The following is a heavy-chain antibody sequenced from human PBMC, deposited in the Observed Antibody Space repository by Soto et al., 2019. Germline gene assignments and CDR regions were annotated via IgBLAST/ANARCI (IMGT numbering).Heavy chain of an antibody. CDR1: GGSISSTNW. V-gene: IGHV4-4*02. D-gene: IGHD1-26*01. Sequence: QVHLQESGPGLVKPSGTLSLTCAVSGGSISSTNWWSWVRQPPGQGLDWIGEIYHSGSTNYNPSLKSRLTISVDKSKNQISLKLSSVTAADTAVYYCARGGTGSIDYWGQGTLVTVSS. CDR2: IYHSGST. J-gene: IGHJ4*02. CDR3: ARGGTGSIDY.